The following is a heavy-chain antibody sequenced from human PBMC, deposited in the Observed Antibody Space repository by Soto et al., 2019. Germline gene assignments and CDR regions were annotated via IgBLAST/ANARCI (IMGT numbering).Heavy chain of an antibody. J-gene: IGHJ4*02. CDR2: IRGDNSKT. CDR1: GYTFSSYG. Sequence: VQLVQSGADVKKPGASVKVSCKASGYTFSSYGISWVRHAPGQGLEWMGWIRGDNSKTNYAQKFQGRVTLTTDTSTSTAYMEVRSLRSDDTAVYYCARRGYFDSSGYLAYWGQGTLVTVSS. CDR3: ARRGYFDSSGYLAY. D-gene: IGHD3-22*01. V-gene: IGHV1-18*04.